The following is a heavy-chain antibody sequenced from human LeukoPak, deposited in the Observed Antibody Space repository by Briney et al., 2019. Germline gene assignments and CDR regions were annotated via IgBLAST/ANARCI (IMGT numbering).Heavy chain of an antibody. Sequence: SVKVSCKASGGTFSSYTISWVRQAPGQGLEWMGRIIPILGIANYAQKFQGRVTITADKSTSTAYMELSSLRSEDTAVYYCARDIDDGAFDIWGHGTMVTVSS. V-gene: IGHV1-69*04. CDR3: ARDIDDGAFDI. D-gene: IGHD1-1*01. CDR1: GGTFSSYT. CDR2: IIPILGIA. J-gene: IGHJ3*02.